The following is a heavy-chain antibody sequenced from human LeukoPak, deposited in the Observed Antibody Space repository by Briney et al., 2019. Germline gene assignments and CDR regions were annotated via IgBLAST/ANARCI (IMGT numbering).Heavy chain of an antibody. Sequence: PSESLSLTCTVSGGSISSYYWSWIRQPPGKGLDGMGYIYNRGSTNYNPSLKSRVTISVDTSKNQFSLKLRSVTAADTAVYYCARDRPGIAVAGDAFDIWGQGTMVTVSS. V-gene: IGHV4-59*01. J-gene: IGHJ3*02. CDR2: IYNRGST. D-gene: IGHD6-19*01. CDR1: GGSISSYY. CDR3: ARDRPGIAVAGDAFDI.